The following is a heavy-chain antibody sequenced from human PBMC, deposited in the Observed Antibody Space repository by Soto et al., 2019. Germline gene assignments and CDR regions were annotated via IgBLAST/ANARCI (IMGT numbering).Heavy chain of an antibody. CDR2: ISYDGSNK. Sequence: GGSLRLSCSASGATFSRYGMHWVRQAPGKGLEWVAVISYDGSNKYYADSVKGRFTISRDNSKNTLYLQMNSLRAEDTAVYYCARFKDGYNYYFDYWGQGTLVTVSS. J-gene: IGHJ4*02. CDR3: ARFKDGYNYYFDY. CDR1: GATFSRYG. V-gene: IGHV3-30*03. D-gene: IGHD5-12*01.